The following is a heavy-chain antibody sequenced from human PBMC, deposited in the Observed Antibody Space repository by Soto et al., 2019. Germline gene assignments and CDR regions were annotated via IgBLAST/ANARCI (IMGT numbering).Heavy chain of an antibody. D-gene: IGHD3-10*01. CDR3: ARGVGFSPYYYNLDV. J-gene: IGHJ6*02. V-gene: IGHV1-46*02. CDR2: INPRGGGT. Sequence: ASVKVSCKASGYTLNTYYMHWVRQAPGQGPEWMGIINPRGGGTTYAQNFQDRVTMTSDTSSSTVYMELSSLRSEDRAVYYCARGVGFSPYYYNLDVWGQGSIGTVSS. CDR1: GYTLNTYY.